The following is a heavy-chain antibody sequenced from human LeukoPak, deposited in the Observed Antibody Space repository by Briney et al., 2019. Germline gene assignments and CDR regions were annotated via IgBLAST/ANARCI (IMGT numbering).Heavy chain of an antibody. CDR3: ARFYGSGSYLLKSRQSRGSFDP. V-gene: IGHV4-30-4*01. CDR1: GGSISSGDYY. CDR2: IYYSGST. D-gene: IGHD3-10*01. J-gene: IGHJ5*02. Sequence: SETLSLTCTVSGGSISSGDYYWSWIRQPPGKGLEWIGYIYYSGSTYYDPSLKSRVTISVDTSKNQFSLKLSSVTAADTAVYYCARFYGSGSYLLKSRQSRGSFDPWGQGTLVTVSS.